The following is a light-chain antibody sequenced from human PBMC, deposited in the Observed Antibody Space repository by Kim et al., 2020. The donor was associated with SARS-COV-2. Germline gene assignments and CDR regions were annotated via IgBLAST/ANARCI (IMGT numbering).Light chain of an antibody. CDR3: NSRDSSGTLVV. CDR2: GKN. CDR1: SLRSYY. J-gene: IGLJ2*01. Sequence: SSELTQDPAVSVALGQTVRITCQGDSLRSYYASWYQQKPGQAPVLVIYGKNNRPPGIPDRFSGSSSGNTASLTITGAQAEDEADYYCNSRDSSGTLVVFG. V-gene: IGLV3-19*01.